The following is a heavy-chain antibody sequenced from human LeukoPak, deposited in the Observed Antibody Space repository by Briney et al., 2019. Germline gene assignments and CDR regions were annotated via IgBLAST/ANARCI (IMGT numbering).Heavy chain of an antibody. Sequence: SETLSLTCTVSGGSISSYYWSWIRQPAGKGLEWVGRIYTSGSTSYNPSLKSRVTMSVDTSKNQFSLKLSSVTAADTAVYYCARDWYYYGSGSYPLFDYWGQGTLVTVSS. CDR2: IYTSGST. J-gene: IGHJ4*02. CDR3: ARDWYYYGSGSYPLFDY. V-gene: IGHV4-4*07. CDR1: GGSISSYY. D-gene: IGHD3-10*01.